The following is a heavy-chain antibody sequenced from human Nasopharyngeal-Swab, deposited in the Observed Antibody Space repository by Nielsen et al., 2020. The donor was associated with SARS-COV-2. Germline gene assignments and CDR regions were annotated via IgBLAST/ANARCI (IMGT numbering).Heavy chain of an antibody. V-gene: IGHV3-30*03. D-gene: IGHD3-10*01. CDR1: GFSFSSYG. Sequence: GGSLRLSCAASGFSFSSYGMHWVRQAPGKGLEWVAVISYDGSYKYYADSVKGRFTITRDNSKNTLYLQMNSLRAEDTAVYYCAGSEKYYYGSGSYWGQGTLVTVSS. J-gene: IGHJ4*02. CDR3: AGSEKYYYGSGSY. CDR2: ISYDGSYK.